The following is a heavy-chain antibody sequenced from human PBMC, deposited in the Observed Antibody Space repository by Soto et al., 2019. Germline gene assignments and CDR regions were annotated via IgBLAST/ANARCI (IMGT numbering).Heavy chain of an antibody. D-gene: IGHD2-15*01. CDR3: ARAATGWGNAFDI. CDR1: GGSISSADYY. J-gene: IGHJ3*02. V-gene: IGHV4-30-4*01. CDR2: IYYSGST. Sequence: PSETLSLTCIVSGGSISSADYYWSWIRQPPGKGLEWIGYIYYSGSTYYNPSLKSRVTISVDTSKNQFSLKLSSVTAADTAVYYCARAATGWGNAFDIWGQGTMVTVS.